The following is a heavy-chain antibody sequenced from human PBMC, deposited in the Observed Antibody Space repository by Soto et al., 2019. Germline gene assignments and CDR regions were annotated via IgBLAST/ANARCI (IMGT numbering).Heavy chain of an antibody. CDR1: GFTFSSYG. J-gene: IGHJ6*03. V-gene: IGHV3-30*18. CDR2: ISYDGSNK. D-gene: IGHD1-1*01. Sequence: GGSLRLSCAASGFTFSSYGMHWVRQAPGKGLEWVAVISYDGSNKYYADSVKGRFTISRDNSKNTLYLQMNSLRAEDTAVYYCTKDLSSARTVQLERSYYYYYYMDVWGKGTTVTVSS. CDR3: TKDLSSARTVQLERSYYYYYYMDV.